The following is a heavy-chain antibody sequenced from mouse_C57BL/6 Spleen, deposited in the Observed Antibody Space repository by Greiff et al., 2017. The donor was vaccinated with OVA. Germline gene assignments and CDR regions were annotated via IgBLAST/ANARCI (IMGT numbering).Heavy chain of an antibody. J-gene: IGHJ2*01. CDR3: AREIYRGRYAIDY. Sequence: QVQLQQPGAELVMPGASVKLSCKASGYTFTSYWMHWVKQRPGHGLEWIGELVPSDSYTNYNQKFKGKSTLTVDTSSNTAYMQLSSLTSEDSAIYYCAREIYRGRYAIDYWGQGTTLTVAA. V-gene: IGHV1-69*01. CDR1: GYTFTSYW. D-gene: IGHD2-12*01. CDR2: LVPSDSYT.